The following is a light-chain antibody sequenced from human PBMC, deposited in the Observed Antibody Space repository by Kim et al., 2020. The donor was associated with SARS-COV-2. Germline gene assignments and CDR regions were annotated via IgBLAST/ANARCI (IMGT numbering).Light chain of an antibody. CDR1: QGINNY. J-gene: IGKJ1*01. V-gene: IGKV1-17*03. Sequence: DIQMTQSPSAMSAFVGDRVTITCRASQGINNYLAWFQQKPGKVPKRLIYGASSLQSGVPSRFSGSGSGTEFTLTISGLQPEDIATYYCLQHNSYPPTFGQGTKVEIK. CDR2: GAS. CDR3: LQHNSYPPT.